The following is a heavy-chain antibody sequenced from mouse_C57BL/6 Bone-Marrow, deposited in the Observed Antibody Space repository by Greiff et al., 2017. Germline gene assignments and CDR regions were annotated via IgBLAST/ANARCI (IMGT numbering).Heavy chain of an antibody. J-gene: IGHJ4*01. Sequence: QVQLQQSGAELVKPGASVKLSCKASGYTFPSYYMYWVKQRPGQGLGWLGEINPSNGGTNFNEKFKSKATLTVDKSSSTADMQLSSLTPEDSAVYYCTRKGKNWYYAMDYWGQGTSVTVSS. CDR2: INPSNGGT. D-gene: IGHD4-1*01. V-gene: IGHV1S81*02. CDR1: GYTFPSYY. CDR3: TRKGKNWYYAMDY.